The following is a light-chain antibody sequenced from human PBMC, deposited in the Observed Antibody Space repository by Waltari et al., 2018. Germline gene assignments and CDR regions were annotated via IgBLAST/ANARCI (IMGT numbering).Light chain of an antibody. J-gene: IGLJ2*01. CDR3: QSYDSSLSGSV. V-gene: IGLV1-40*01. Sequence: QSVLTQPPSVSGAPGQRVTLSCTGSSSNIGAGYDGHWYQQLPGTAPKLLIYGNSNRPSGVPDRFSGSKSGTSASLAITGLQAEDEADYYCQSYDSSLSGSVFGGGTKLTVL. CDR1: SSNIGAGYD. CDR2: GNS.